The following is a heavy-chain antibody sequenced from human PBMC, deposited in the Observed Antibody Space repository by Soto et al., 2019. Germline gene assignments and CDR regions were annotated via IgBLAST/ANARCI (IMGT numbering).Heavy chain of an antibody. Sequence: GGSLRLSCAASGFTFSSYAMSWVRQAPGKGLEWVSAISGSGGSTYYADSVKGRFTISRDNSKNTLYLQMNSLRAEDTAVYYCAKDPDSSSRYYYYYGMDVWGQGTTVTVSS. CDR1: GFTFSSYA. J-gene: IGHJ6*02. D-gene: IGHD6-6*01. V-gene: IGHV3-23*01. CDR2: ISGSGGST. CDR3: AKDPDSSSRYYYYYGMDV.